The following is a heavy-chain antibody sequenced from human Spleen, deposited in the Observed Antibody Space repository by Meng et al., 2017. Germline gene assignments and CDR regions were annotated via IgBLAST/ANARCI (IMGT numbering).Heavy chain of an antibody. J-gene: IGHJ6*02. Sequence: ASVKVSCKASGYTFTRYGVSWVRQAPGQGLEWMGWISTYSANTKYAQKFQDRVTMTTDTSTSTAYMDLRSLTSDDTAVYFCARDPYYDSSAYSPHYYYGMDVWGQGTTVTVSS. D-gene: IGHD3-22*01. CDR1: GYTFTRYG. V-gene: IGHV1-18*01. CDR2: ISTYSANT. CDR3: ARDPYYDSSAYSPHYYYGMDV.